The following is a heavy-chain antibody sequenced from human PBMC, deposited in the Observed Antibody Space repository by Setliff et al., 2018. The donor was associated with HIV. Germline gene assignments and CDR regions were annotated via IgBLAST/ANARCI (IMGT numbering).Heavy chain of an antibody. V-gene: IGHV3-23*01. CDR3: AKGASFSGSYFDY. CDR1: GFTFSSYA. CDR2: INSNGGST. D-gene: IGHD2-15*01. J-gene: IGHJ4*02. Sequence: GGSLRLSCAASGFTFSSYAMSWVRQAPGKGLEWVSTINSNGGSTYCADSVKGRFTISRDNSKNTLSLQMNSLRVEDTAVYYCAKGASFSGSYFDYWGQGTLVTVSS.